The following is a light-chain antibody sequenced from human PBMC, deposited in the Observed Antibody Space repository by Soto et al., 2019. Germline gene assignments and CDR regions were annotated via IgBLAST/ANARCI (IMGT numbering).Light chain of an antibody. CDR2: GAS. CDR3: QQYNNWPRT. J-gene: IGKJ1*01. Sequence: EIVMTQSPVTLSASPGERATLSCRASQSISNNLAWYQQKPGQAPRLLIYGASTRATGIPARFSGSESGTEFTLSISSLQSGDFAVYYCQQYNNWPRTFGQGTKVEIK. CDR1: QSISNN. V-gene: IGKV3-15*01.